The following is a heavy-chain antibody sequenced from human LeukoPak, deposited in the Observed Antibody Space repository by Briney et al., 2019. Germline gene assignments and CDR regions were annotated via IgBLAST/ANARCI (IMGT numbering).Heavy chain of an antibody. Sequence: SETLSLTCAVSGGSISSGGYSWSWIRQPPGKGLEWIGYIYHSGSTYYNPSLKSRVTISVDRSKNQFSLKLSSVTAADTAVYYCARRPSIYGGKVDYWGQGTLVTVSS. J-gene: IGHJ4*02. CDR2: IYHSGST. V-gene: IGHV4-30-2*01. D-gene: IGHD4-23*01. CDR1: GGSISSGGYS. CDR3: ARRPSIYGGKVDY.